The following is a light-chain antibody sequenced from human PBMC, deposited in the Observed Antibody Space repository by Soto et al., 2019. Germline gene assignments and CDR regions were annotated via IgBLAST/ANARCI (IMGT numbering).Light chain of an antibody. J-gene: IGKJ5*01. CDR2: DAS. CDR3: QQRCDWPPIT. V-gene: IGKV3-11*01. CDR1: QSVGDY. Sequence: EIVLTQSPATLSLSPGERATLSCRASQSVGDYLAWYQQKPGQAPRLLIYDASNRATGIPARFSGSGSGTDFTLTIRHLEHEDFAVYFCQQRCDWPPITFGQGKRQEIK.